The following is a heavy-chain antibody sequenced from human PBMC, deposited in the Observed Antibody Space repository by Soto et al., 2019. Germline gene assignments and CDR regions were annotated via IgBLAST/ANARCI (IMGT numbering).Heavy chain of an antibody. Sequence: EVQLVESGGGLVQPGGSLRLSCAASGFTFSSYSMNWVRQAPGKGLEWVSYISSSSSTIYYADSVKGGFTISRDNAKNSLYLQMNSLRAEDTAVYYCARNDEYYYYMDVWGKGTTVTVSS. CDR3: ARNDEYYYYMDV. D-gene: IGHD3-16*01. V-gene: IGHV3-48*01. CDR1: GFTFSSYS. J-gene: IGHJ6*03. CDR2: ISSSSSTI.